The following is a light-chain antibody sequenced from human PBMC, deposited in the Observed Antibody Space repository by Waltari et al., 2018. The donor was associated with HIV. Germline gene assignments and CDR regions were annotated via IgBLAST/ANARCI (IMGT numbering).Light chain of an antibody. CDR2: EVS. CDR1: SRDVGGYNY. CDR3: SSYAGSNKSVV. Sequence: QSALTQPPSASGSPGQSVTISCTGTSRDVGGYNYVSWYQQHPGKAPKLMIYEVSKRPSGVPDRFSGSKSGNTASLTVSGLQAEDEADYYCSSYAGSNKSVVFGGGTKLTVL. V-gene: IGLV2-8*01. J-gene: IGLJ2*01.